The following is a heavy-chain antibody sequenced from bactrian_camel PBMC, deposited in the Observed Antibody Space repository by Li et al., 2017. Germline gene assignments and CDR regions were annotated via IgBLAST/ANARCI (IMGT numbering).Heavy chain of an antibody. CDR2: INGVGST. D-gene: IGHD5*01. CDR1: GFTFGDSD. CDR3: AAVDLGYTEGCEGAELGY. Sequence: HVQLVESGGGLVQPGGFLRLSCAASGFTFGDSDTGWYRQTPGSECELVATINGVGSTYYADSVRGRFIISEDNAKNTMYLQMNDLKPEDTAMYYCAAVDLGYTEGCEGAELGYWGQGTQVTVS. J-gene: IGHJ4*01. V-gene: IGHV3S55*01.